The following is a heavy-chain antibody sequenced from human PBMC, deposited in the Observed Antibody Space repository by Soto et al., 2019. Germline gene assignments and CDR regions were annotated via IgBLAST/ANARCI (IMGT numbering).Heavy chain of an antibody. J-gene: IGHJ5*01. CDR2: IYSGGST. Sequence: LRLSCAASGFTVSSNYMSWVRQAPGKGLEWVSVIYSGGSTYYADSVKGRFTISRDNSKNTLYLQMSNLRAEDTAIYYCAKGKISTTTYASFDSWGQGTLVTVSS. D-gene: IGHD1-26*01. CDR3: AKGKISTTTYASFDS. CDR1: GFTVSSNY. V-gene: IGHV3-53*01.